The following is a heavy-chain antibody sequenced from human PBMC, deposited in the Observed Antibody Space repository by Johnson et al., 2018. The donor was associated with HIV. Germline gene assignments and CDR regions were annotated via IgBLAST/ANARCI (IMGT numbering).Heavy chain of an antibody. CDR1: GFTFSSYG. Sequence: QVQLVESGGGVVQPGRSLRLSCAASGFTFSSYGMHWVRQAPGKGLEWVAVISNDGSNKYYADFVKGRFTISRDNSKNTLYLQMNSLRDEDTAVYYCARGGVIHDACDIWGQGTMVTLSS. D-gene: IGHD3-3*01. V-gene: IGHV3-30*19. J-gene: IGHJ3*02. CDR2: ISNDGSNK. CDR3: ARGGVIHDACDI.